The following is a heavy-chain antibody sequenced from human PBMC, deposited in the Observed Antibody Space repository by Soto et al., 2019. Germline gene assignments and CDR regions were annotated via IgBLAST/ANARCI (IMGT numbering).Heavy chain of an antibody. D-gene: IGHD6-13*01. Sequence: EVQLLESGGGLVQPGGSLRLSCAASGFTFSSYAMSWVRQAPGKGLEWVSAISGSGGSTYYADSVKGRFTISRDNSKNTLYLQMNSLRAEDTAVYYCAKGFEWGAWGGTEIAAVVGMDVWGQGTTVTVSS. CDR2: ISGSGGST. CDR3: AKGFEWGAWGGTEIAAVVGMDV. CDR1: GFTFSSYA. J-gene: IGHJ6*02. V-gene: IGHV3-23*01.